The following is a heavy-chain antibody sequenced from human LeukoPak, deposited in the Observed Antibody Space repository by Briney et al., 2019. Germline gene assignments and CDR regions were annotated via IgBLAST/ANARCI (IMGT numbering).Heavy chain of an antibody. CDR1: GYTFTSYG. CDR3: AVLWFGESLPDY. D-gene: IGHD3-10*01. Sequence: ASVKVSCKASGYTFTSYGISWVRQAPGQGLEWMGWINPNNGGTNYPQKFQGRVTMTRDTSISTAYMELDRLRSDDTAVYYCAVLWFGESLPDYWGQGTLVTVSS. V-gene: IGHV1-2*02. CDR2: INPNNGGT. J-gene: IGHJ4*02.